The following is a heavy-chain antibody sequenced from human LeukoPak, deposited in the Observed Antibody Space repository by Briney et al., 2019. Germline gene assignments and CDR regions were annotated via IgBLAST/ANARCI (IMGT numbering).Heavy chain of an antibody. Sequence: PSETLSLTCAVYGGFFSGYYWSWIRQPPGKGLEWIGEINHSGSTNYNPSLKSRVTISVDTSKNQFSLKLSSVTAADTAVYYCARRGVVSPNYYYGMDVWGQGTTVTVSS. V-gene: IGHV4-34*01. CDR2: INHSGST. CDR1: GGFFSGYY. D-gene: IGHD5/OR15-5a*01. J-gene: IGHJ6*02. CDR3: ARRGVVSPNYYYGMDV.